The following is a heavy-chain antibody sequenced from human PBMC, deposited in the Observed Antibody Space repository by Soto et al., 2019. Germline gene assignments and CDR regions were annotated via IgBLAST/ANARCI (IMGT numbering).Heavy chain of an antibody. CDR2: MYYSGGA. CDR3: GRVVEGATRHTDFDS. Sequence: SETLSLTCAVSGVSIHNSHSFWGWIRQPPRKGLEFIGSMYYSGGANYNPSLKSRVTISLDTSKNQFSLTVNSVTAADTAIYYCGRVVEGATRHTDFDSWGQGXLVTVYS. V-gene: IGHV4-39*01. J-gene: IGHJ5*01. CDR1: GVSIHNSHSF. D-gene: IGHD2-15*01.